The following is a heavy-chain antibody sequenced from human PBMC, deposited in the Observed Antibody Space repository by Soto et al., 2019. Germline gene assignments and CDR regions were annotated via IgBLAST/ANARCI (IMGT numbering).Heavy chain of an antibody. Sequence: GGSLRLSCAASGFTFSDYYMSWIRQAPGKGLEWVSYISSSGSTIYYADSVKGRFTISRDNAKNSLYLQMNSLRAEDTAVYYCARDRVIYDFWSGHDYWGQGTLVTVSS. D-gene: IGHD3-3*01. J-gene: IGHJ4*02. V-gene: IGHV3-11*01. CDR3: ARDRVIYDFWSGHDY. CDR2: ISSSGSTI. CDR1: GFTFSDYY.